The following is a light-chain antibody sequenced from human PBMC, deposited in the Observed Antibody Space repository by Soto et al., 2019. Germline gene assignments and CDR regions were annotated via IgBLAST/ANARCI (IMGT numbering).Light chain of an antibody. J-gene: IGKJ2*01. CDR1: QNINSH. CDR3: EQSHITTLFT. Sequence: DIQMTQSPSSLSASIGDRVTITCRASQNINSHLNWYQQKPGKAPKVLIYAASRLQSGVPFRFSGSGSGTEFTLTIRSLEPEDFATYYCEQSHITTLFTFGKGTKLEIK. V-gene: IGKV1-39*01. CDR2: AAS.